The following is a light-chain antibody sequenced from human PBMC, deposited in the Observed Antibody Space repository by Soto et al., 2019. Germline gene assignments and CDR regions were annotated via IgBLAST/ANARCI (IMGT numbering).Light chain of an antibody. CDR3: QHRSIWPVS. CDR2: DAS. Sequence: EIVLTQSPATLSLSPGEIATLSWRASQSVNNYLHWYQQKPGQAPRLLIFDASNRATGIPARFSGSGSATDFTLTISSLEPEDFAVYYCQHRSIWPVSFGQGTRLEIK. CDR1: QSVNNY. J-gene: IGKJ5*01. V-gene: IGKV3-11*01.